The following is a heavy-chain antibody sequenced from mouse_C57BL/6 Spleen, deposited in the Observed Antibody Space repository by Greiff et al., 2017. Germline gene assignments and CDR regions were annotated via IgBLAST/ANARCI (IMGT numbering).Heavy chain of an antibody. CDR3: ARSPSYYGEGDYAMDY. CDR1: GYTFTSYW. D-gene: IGHD1-1*01. Sequence: QVQLQQPGAELVRPGSSVKLSCKASGYTFTSYWMHWVKQRPIQGLEWIGNIDPSDSETHYNQKFKDKATLTVDKSSSTAYMQLSSLTSEDSAVYYCARSPSYYGEGDYAMDYWGQGTSVTVSS. J-gene: IGHJ4*01. V-gene: IGHV1-52*01. CDR2: IDPSDSET.